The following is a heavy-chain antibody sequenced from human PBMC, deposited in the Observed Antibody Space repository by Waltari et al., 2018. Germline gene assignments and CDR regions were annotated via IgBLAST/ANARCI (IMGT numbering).Heavy chain of an antibody. CDR3: ATDTGALWMDV. J-gene: IGHJ6*02. D-gene: IGHD2-21*01. V-gene: IGHV1-46*01. CDR2: INPSGGST. Sequence: QVQLVQSGAEVKKPGASVKISCKTSEYTFASSYVHWVRQAPGQGLEWMGIINPSGGSTIYAQRFQCRVTMTSDTSTSTVYMELSSLKSEDTAVYYCATDTGALWMDVWGQGTTVTVSS. CDR1: EYTFASSY.